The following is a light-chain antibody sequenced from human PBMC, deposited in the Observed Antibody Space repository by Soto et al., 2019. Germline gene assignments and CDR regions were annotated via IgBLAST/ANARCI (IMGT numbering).Light chain of an antibody. CDR1: QGISSY. V-gene: IGKV1-9*01. CDR2: AAS. Sequence: IQLTQSPSSLYASVGDRVTITCRASQGISSYLAWYQQKPGKAPKLLIYAASTLQSVVPSRFSGSGSGTDFTLTISSLQPEDFATYYCQQLNSYPLPFGGGTKVEIK. J-gene: IGKJ4*01. CDR3: QQLNSYPLP.